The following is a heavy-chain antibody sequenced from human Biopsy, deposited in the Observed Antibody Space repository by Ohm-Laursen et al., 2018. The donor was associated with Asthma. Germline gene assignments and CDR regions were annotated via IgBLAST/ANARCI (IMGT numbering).Heavy chain of an antibody. CDR3: ARGWNCGGDCYSLDS. D-gene: IGHD2-21*02. CDR1: GDSIDRGDYS. J-gene: IGHJ4*02. V-gene: IGHV4-30-2*06. CDR2: IYRNGDT. Sequence: SQTLSLTCAVSGDSIDRGDYSWTWIRQSPGVGLEWIGYIYRNGDTYYDPTLKNRVTISIDRSKNQFSLRLRSVTAADTAVYYCARGWNCGGDCYSLDSWGQGTLVTVSS.